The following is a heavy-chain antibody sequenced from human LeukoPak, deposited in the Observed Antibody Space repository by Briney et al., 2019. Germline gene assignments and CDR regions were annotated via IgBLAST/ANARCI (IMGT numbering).Heavy chain of an antibody. CDR2: INPNSGGT. J-gene: IGHJ6*03. D-gene: IGHD6-6*01. V-gene: IGHV1-2*06. CDR3: ARDSSSVNYYYYYYMDV. Sequence: ASVKVSCKASGYTFTGYYMHWVRQAPGQGLEWMERINPNSGGTNYAQKFQGRVTMTRDTSISTAYMELSRLRSDDTAVYYCARDSSSVNYYYYYYMDVWGKGTTVTVSS. CDR1: GYTFTGYY.